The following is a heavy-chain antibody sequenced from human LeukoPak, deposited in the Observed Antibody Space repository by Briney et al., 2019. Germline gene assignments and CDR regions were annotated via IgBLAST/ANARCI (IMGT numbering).Heavy chain of an antibody. Sequence: ASVKVSCKVSGYTLTGLSMHWVRQAPGRGLGWMGGFDPEDGETIYAQKFQGRVTMTEDTSTDTAYMELSSLRSEDTAVYYCATDPRRSIAVAGRNFDYWGQGTLVTVSS. CDR1: GYTLTGLS. CDR3: ATDPRRSIAVAGRNFDY. J-gene: IGHJ4*02. D-gene: IGHD6-19*01. V-gene: IGHV1-24*01. CDR2: FDPEDGET.